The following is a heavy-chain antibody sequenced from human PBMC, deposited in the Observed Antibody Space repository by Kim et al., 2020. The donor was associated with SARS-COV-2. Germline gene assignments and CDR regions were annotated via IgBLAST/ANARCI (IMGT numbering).Heavy chain of an antibody. Sequence: ASVKVSCKVSGYTLTELSMHWVRQAPGKGLEWMGGFDPEDGETIYAQKFQGRVTMTEDTSTDTAYMELSSLRSEDTAVYYCATDYDILTGYYTFDIWGQGTMVTVSS. V-gene: IGHV1-24*01. D-gene: IGHD3-9*01. CDR2: FDPEDGET. CDR1: GYTLTELS. CDR3: ATDYDILTGYYTFDI. J-gene: IGHJ3*02.